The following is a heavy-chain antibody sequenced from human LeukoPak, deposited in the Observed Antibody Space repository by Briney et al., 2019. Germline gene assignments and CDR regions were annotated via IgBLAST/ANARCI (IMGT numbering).Heavy chain of an antibody. V-gene: IGHV1-8*01. CDR1: GYTFTSYD. J-gene: IGHJ4*02. Sequence: ASVKVSCKASGYTFTSYDINWVRQATGQGLEWMGWMNPNSGNTGYAQKFQGRVTMTRNTSISTAYMELSSLRSEDTAMYSCARGLGPGGYYDYVWGSFAMDYWGQGTLVTVSS. CDR2: MNPNSGNT. D-gene: IGHD3-16*01. CDR3: ARGLGPGGYYDYVWGSFAMDY.